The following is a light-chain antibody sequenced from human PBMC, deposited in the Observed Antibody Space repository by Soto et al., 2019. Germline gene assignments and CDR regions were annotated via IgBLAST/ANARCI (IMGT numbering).Light chain of an antibody. V-gene: IGKV1-5*03. J-gene: IGKJ1*01. Sequence: DIQMTQSPSTLSASVGDRVTITCRASQSISSWLAWYQQKPGKAPKLLIYKASNLESGLQSRFSGSGSGTEFTLTISSLQPDDFATYDCQQYNSFPTFGQGTKVEIK. CDR1: QSISSW. CDR2: KAS. CDR3: QQYNSFPT.